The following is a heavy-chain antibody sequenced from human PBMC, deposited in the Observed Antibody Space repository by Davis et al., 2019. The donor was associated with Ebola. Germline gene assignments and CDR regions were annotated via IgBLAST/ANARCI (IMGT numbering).Heavy chain of an antibody. CDR3: ARDAGQTRDFDY. CDR2: IYYSGST. J-gene: IGHJ4*02. V-gene: IGHV4-39*07. CDR1: GGSISSSSYY. Sequence: SETLSLTCTVSGGSISSSSYYWGWIRQPPGKGLEWIGSIYYSGSTYYNPSLKSRVTISVDKSKNQFSLKLSSVTAADTAVYYCARDAGQTRDFDYWGQGTLVTVSS.